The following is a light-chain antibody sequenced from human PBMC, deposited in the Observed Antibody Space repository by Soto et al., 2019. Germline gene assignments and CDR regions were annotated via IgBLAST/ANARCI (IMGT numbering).Light chain of an antibody. CDR3: SSYTSSSTYV. CDR2: DVN. J-gene: IGLJ1*01. CDR1: SSDVGYYNY. V-gene: IGLV2-14*01. Sequence: QSVLTQPASVSGSPGQSIAISCTGTSSDVGYYNYVSWYQQHPGKAPKVMIYDVNNRPSGASDRFSGSKSGNTASLTISGLQAEDEADYYCSSYTSSSTYVFGTGTKVTVL.